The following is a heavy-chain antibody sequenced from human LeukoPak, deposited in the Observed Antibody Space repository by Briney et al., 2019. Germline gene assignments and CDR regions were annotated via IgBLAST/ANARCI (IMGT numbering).Heavy chain of an antibody. CDR2: INTDGTVT. V-gene: IGHV3-74*01. CDR3: ATKQWLAPPPDS. CDR1: GVTFSKYW. D-gene: IGHD6-19*01. J-gene: IGHJ4*02. Sequence: GGSLRLSCAASGVTFSKYWMLWIRQAPGKGLESVSRINTDGTVTTYAASVKGRFTVSRDNADNTMFLQMNSVRDEDTAVYYCATKQWLAPPPDSWGQGTPVTVSS.